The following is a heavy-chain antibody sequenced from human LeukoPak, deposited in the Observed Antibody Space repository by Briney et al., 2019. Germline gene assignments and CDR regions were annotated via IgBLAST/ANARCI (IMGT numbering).Heavy chain of an antibody. V-gene: IGHV3-66*01. CDR1: GFSVSSNY. CDR3: AAKGNGYTGTYVFAH. Sequence: GGSLRLSCAASGFSVSSNYMSWVRQAPGKGLEWVSVLYSSGYSKYADSVKGRFSISRDTSENTLSLQMNSLRAEDSAVYYCAAKGNGYTGTYVFAHWGRGTLVIVSS. J-gene: IGHJ4*02. D-gene: IGHD5-12*01. CDR2: LYSSGYS.